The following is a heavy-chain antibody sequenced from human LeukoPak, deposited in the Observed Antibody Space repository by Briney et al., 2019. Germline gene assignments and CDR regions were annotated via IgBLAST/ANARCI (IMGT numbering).Heavy chain of an antibody. Sequence: ASVKVSCKASGYTFTSYYMHWVRQGPGQGLEWMGIINPSGGSTSYAQKLRGRVTMTRDTSTNTVYTELSSLRSEDTAVFYCVRGASSIAALNPFWYFDLWGRGTLVTVSS. J-gene: IGHJ2*01. CDR3: VRGASSIAALNPFWYFDL. V-gene: IGHV1-46*01. D-gene: IGHD6-6*01. CDR2: INPSGGST. CDR1: GYTFTSYY.